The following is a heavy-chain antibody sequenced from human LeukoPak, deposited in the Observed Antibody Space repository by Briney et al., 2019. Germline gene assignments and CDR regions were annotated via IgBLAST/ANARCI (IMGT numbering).Heavy chain of an antibody. J-gene: IGHJ4*02. CDR1: GFTFSNYE. Sequence: PGGSLRLSCAASGFTFSNYEMNWVRQAPGKGLEWVSYISGSGSTIYYADSAKGRFTISRDNAKDSLYLQMNSLRAEDTAVYYCARVRSGYSHESYFDYWGQGTLVTVSS. D-gene: IGHD5-18*01. CDR3: ARVRSGYSHESYFDY. CDR2: ISGSGSTI. V-gene: IGHV3-48*03.